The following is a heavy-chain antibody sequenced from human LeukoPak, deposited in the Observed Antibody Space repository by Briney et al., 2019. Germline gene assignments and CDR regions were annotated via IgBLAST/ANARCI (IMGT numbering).Heavy chain of an antibody. V-gene: IGHV4-34*01. CDR1: GGSISSYY. CDR2: INHSGSA. J-gene: IGHJ4*02. D-gene: IGHD3-22*01. Sequence: SETLSLTCTVSGGSISSYYWSWIRQPPGKGLEWIAEINHSGSADYNPSLKSRVTISVDTSKNQFSLKLSSVTAADTAVYYCASVLYDTSGYYYGPFDSWGQGTLVTVAS. CDR3: ASVLYDTSGYYYGPFDS.